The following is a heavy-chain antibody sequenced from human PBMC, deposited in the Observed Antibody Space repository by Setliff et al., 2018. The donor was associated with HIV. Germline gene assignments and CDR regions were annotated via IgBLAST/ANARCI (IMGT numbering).Heavy chain of an antibody. V-gene: IGHV3-66*02. J-gene: IGHJ4*02. CDR1: GFTVSSYY. CDR3: ARLLPYNSALDS. D-gene: IGHD3-10*01. Sequence: GGSLRLSCAASGFTVSSYYMSWVRQAPGKGLEWVSTIYSDGNTYHADSVKGRFTLSRDNSENALFLQMNSLRPEDTAVYYCARLLPYNSALDSWGQGTLVTVSS. CDR2: IYSDGNT.